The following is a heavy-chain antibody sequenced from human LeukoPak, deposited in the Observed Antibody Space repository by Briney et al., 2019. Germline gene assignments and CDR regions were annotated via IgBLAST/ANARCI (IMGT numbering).Heavy chain of an antibody. D-gene: IGHD3-16*01. Sequence: SETLSLTCTVSGDPIRSSYWSWIRQPPGKGLEWIGYIYYTGTTTYNPSLKSRVTISVDTSKNQFSLNLSSVTAADTAVYYCARRGGLNRGYWYFDLWGRGTLVTVSS. CDR1: GDPIRSSY. CDR2: IYYTGTT. J-gene: IGHJ2*01. CDR3: ARRGGLNRGYWYFDL. V-gene: IGHV4-59*01.